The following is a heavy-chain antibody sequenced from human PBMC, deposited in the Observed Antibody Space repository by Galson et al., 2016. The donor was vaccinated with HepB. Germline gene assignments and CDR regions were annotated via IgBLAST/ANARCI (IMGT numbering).Heavy chain of an antibody. D-gene: IGHD3-22*01. CDR2: IYRGGGT. CDR3: ARGGDYDSSGRFDY. Sequence: ETLSLTCAVSGGSISSSNWWSWVRQPPGKGLEWIGEIYRGGGTSYNPSLKSRVTISVDKSKNQFSLKLSSVTAADTAVYYCARGGDYDSSGRFDYWGQGTLVTVSS. V-gene: IGHV4-4*02. J-gene: IGHJ4*02. CDR1: GGSISSSNW.